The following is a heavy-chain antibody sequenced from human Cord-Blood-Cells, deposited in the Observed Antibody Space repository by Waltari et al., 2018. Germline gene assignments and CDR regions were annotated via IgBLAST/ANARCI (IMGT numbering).Heavy chain of an antibody. CDR1: GGSVRSGSYY. Sequence: QVQLQESGPGLVKPSETLSLPCTVSGGSVRSGSYYWSWIRQPPGQGLVWIGYTYYSGSTNYNPSLKSRVTISVDTSKNQFSLKLSSVTAADTAVYYCARGGGYDFWSGYYLPYNWFDPWGQGTLVTVSS. CDR2: TYYSGST. J-gene: IGHJ5*02. CDR3: ARGGGYDFWSGYYLPYNWFDP. V-gene: IGHV4-61*01. D-gene: IGHD3-3*01.